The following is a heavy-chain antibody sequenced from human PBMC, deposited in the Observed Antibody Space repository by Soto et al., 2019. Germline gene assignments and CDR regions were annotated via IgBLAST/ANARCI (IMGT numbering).Heavy chain of an antibody. D-gene: IGHD1-20*01. V-gene: IGHV3-72*01. CDR2: IRDKVHSYTT. CDR3: VSLWSVTGSKDY. J-gene: IGHJ4*02. CDR1: GLTFRDHY. Sequence: EVQLVESGGGLVQPGGSLRLSCAVSGLTFRDHYMGWVRQAPGKGLDWVGRIRDKVHSYTTQYAASVKGRFTISRDDSRNSLYLQMNSLKMEDTAVFYCVSLWSVTGSKDYWGRGTLVTVSS.